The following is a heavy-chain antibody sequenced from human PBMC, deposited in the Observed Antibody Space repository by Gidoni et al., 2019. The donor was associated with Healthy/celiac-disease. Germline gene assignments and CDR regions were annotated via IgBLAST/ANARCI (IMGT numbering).Heavy chain of an antibody. CDR3: ATLINDHYGDFSYAFDI. V-gene: IGHV1-24*01. J-gene: IGHJ3*02. D-gene: IGHD4-17*01. Sequence: QVQLVQYGAEVKKPGASGKVSGKVSGYTLTELSMHWVRQAPGKGLEWMGGFDPEDGETIYAQKFQGRVTMTEDTSTDTAYMELSSLRSEDTAVYYCATLINDHYGDFSYAFDIWGQGTMVTVSS. CDR1: GYTLTELS. CDR2: FDPEDGET.